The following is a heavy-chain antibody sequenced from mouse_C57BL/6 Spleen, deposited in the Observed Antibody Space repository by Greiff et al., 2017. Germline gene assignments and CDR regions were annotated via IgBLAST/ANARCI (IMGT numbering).Heavy chain of an antibody. J-gene: IGHJ4*01. Sequence: VQLKQSGPELVKPGASVKISCKASGYSFTDYNMNWVKQSHGESLEWIGVINPNYGTTSYNQKFKGKATLTVDQSSSTAYMQLNSLTSEDSAVYYCARSPHYDYDGYAMDYWGQGTSVTVSS. CDR1: GYSFTDYN. D-gene: IGHD2-4*01. V-gene: IGHV1-39*01. CDR2: INPNYGTT. CDR3: ARSPHYDYDGYAMDY.